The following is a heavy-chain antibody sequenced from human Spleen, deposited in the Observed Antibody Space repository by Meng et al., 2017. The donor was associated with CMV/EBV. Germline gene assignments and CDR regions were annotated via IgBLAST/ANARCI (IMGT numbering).Heavy chain of an antibody. CDR2: ITGGNSA. Sequence: GGSLRLSCAASGFSLSGYEMNWVRQAPGKGLEWVSAITGGNSAYYADSVDGRFTISRDNSETTLYLQMNSLRAEDTAVYYCARDLVTPASILRFFDLYDAFDIWGQGTMVTVSS. CDR1: GFSLSGYE. J-gene: IGHJ3*02. CDR3: ARDLVTPASILRFFDLYDAFDI. D-gene: IGHD3-9*01. V-gene: IGHV3-23*01.